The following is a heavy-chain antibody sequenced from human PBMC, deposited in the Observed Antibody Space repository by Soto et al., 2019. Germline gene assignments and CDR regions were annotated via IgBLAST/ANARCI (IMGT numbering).Heavy chain of an antibody. J-gene: IGHJ4*02. CDR2: IYYSGST. CDR3: ARHDYGDYGLYY. CDR1: GGSISSYF. Sequence: ETLSLTCTVSGGSISSYFWSWIRQPPGKGLEWIGYIYYSGSTNYNPSLKSRVTISVDTSKNQFSLKLSSVTAADTAVYYCARHDYGDYGLYYWGQGTLVTVSS. D-gene: IGHD4-17*01. V-gene: IGHV4-59*08.